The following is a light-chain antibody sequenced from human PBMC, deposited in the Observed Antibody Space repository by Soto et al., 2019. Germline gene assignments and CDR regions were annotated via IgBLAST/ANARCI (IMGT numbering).Light chain of an antibody. CDR2: AES. CDR3: QQSYSTPYT. J-gene: IGKJ2*01. V-gene: IGKV1-39*01. CDR1: QSISSY. Sequence: DIQMTQSPSSLSASVGDRVTITCRASQSISSYLNWHQQKPGKAPKLLIYAESSLQSGVPSRFSGSGSGTDFTLTISSLQPEDFATYYCQQSYSTPYTFGQGTKLEIK.